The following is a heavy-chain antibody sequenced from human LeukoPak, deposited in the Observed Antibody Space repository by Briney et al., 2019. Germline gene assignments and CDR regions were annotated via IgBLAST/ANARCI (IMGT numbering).Heavy chain of an antibody. CDR1: GFTFSNAW. CDR3: ARNDYSNNEYFQH. Sequence: PGGSLRLSCAASGFTFSNAWMSWVRQAPGKGLEWVSVIYSGGSTYYADSVKGRFTISRDNSKNTLYLQMNSLRAEDTAVYYCARNDYSNNEYFQHWGQGTLVTVSS. V-gene: IGHV3-66*01. J-gene: IGHJ1*01. D-gene: IGHD4-11*01. CDR2: IYSGGST.